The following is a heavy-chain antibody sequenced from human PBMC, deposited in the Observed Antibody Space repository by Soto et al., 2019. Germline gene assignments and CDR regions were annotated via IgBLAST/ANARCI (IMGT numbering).Heavy chain of an antibody. CDR1: GFTFSDYY. D-gene: IGHD3-10*01. CDR3: ARDRHYYDSGSHFEGSWVDP. CDR2: ISSGGSSI. J-gene: IGHJ5*02. Sequence: QVQLVESGGGLVKPGGSLRLSCAASGFTFSDYYMSWIRQAPGKGLEWVSYISSGGSSIQYADSVKGRFTISRDNARNSLYLQMDSLRAEDTAVYYCARDRHYYDSGSHFEGSWVDPWGQGTLVTVSS. V-gene: IGHV3-11*01.